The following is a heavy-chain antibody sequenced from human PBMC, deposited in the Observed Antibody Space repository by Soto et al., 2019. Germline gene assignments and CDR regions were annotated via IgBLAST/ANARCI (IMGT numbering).Heavy chain of an antibody. CDR3: AGAFWNDRYYYYMDV. Sequence: SETLSLTCTVSGGSISSYYWSWIRQPPGKGLEWIGYIYYSGSTNYNPSLKSRVTISVDTSKNQFSLKLSSVTAADTAVYYCAGAFWNDRYYYYMDVWGKGTTVTVSS. V-gene: IGHV4-59*01. D-gene: IGHD1-1*01. CDR1: GGSISSYY. CDR2: IYYSGST. J-gene: IGHJ6*03.